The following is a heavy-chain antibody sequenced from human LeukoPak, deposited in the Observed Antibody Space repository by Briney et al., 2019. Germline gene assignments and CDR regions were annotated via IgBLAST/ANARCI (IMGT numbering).Heavy chain of an antibody. D-gene: IGHD4-23*01. CDR1: GGSISSGGYY. Sequence: SQTLSLTCTVSGGSISSGGYYWSWIRQHPGKGLEWIGYIYYSGSTYYNPSLKSRVTISVDTSKNQFSLKLSSVTAADTAVYYCAKSSTTVVIGGDDYWGQGTLVTVSS. CDR3: AKSSTTVVIGGDDY. J-gene: IGHJ4*02. V-gene: IGHV4-31*03. CDR2: IYYSGST.